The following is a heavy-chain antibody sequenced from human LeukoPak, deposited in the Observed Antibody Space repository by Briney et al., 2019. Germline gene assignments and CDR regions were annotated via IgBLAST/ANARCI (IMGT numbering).Heavy chain of an antibody. CDR1: GFTFSSYE. Sequence: GGSLRLSCAASGFTFSSYEMNGVRHSPGKGLEWVSCISSSGSTIYYADSVKGRFTISRDNAKNSLYLQMNSLRAEDTAVYYCARDLWFGDLTLPDYWGQGTLVTVSS. D-gene: IGHD3-10*01. CDR2: ISSSGSTI. J-gene: IGHJ4*02. V-gene: IGHV3-48*03. CDR3: ARDLWFGDLTLPDY.